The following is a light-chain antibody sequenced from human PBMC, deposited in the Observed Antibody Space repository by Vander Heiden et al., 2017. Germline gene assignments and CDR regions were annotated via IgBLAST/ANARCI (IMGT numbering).Light chain of an antibody. J-gene: IGKJ1*01. CDR1: QGIRND. CDR2: GAP. CDR3: RQDYNYPWT. V-gene: IGKV1-6*01. Sequence: AIQMTQSPSSLSASVGDRVTITCRASQGIRNDLGWYQQRPGKAPKLLIYGAPSLQSGVPSRFSASGSGTDFTLTISSLQPEDFATYYCRQDYNYPWTFGQWTKVELK.